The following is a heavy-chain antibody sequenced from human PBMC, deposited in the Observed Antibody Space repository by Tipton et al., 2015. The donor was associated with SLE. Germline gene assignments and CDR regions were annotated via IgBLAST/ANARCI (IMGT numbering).Heavy chain of an antibody. Sequence: LRLSCTVSGGSISSGSYYWSWIRQPAGKGLERIGHIYTSGSTNYNPSLKSRVTISVDTSKNQFSLKLSSVTAADTAVYYCATALAAAGTYAFDIWGQGTMVTVSS. D-gene: IGHD6-13*01. CDR3: ATALAAAGTYAFDI. CDR1: GGSISSGSYY. J-gene: IGHJ3*02. CDR2: IYTSGST. V-gene: IGHV4-61*09.